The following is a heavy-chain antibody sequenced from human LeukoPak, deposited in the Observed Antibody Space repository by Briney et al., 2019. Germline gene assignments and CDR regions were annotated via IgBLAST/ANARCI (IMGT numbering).Heavy chain of an antibody. CDR1: GGTFSSYA. V-gene: IGHV1-69*05. D-gene: IGHD6-13*01. CDR2: IIPIFGTA. CDR3: ARVLRRGSSWYPDY. Sequence: SVKVSCKASGGTFSSYAISWVRQAPGQGLEGMGGIIPIFGTANYAQKFQGRVTITTDESTSTAYMELSSLRSEDTAVYYCARVLRRGSSWYPDYWGQGTLVTVSS. J-gene: IGHJ4*02.